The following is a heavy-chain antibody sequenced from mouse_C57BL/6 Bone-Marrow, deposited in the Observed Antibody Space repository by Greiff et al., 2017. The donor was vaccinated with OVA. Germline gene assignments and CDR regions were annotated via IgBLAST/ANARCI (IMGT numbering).Heavy chain of an antibody. CDR2: IRSKSNNYAT. CDR3: VRSCSSYAMDY. V-gene: IGHV10-1*01. CDR1: GFSFNTYA. Sequence: EVQLVESGGGLVQPKGSLKLSCAASGFSFNTYAMNWVRQAPGKGLEWVARIRSKSNNYATYYADSVKDSFTISRDDSESMLNLQMNNLKTEDTAMYYCVRSCSSYAMDYWGQGTSVTVSS. J-gene: IGHJ4*01. D-gene: IGHD6-1*01.